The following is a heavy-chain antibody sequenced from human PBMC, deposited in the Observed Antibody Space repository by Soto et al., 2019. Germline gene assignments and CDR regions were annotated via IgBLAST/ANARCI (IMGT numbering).Heavy chain of an antibody. CDR1: EFTFSTSS. Sequence: PGGSLRLSCAASEFTFSTSSMNWVRQAPGKGLEWISYISSGGATIYYADSVRGRFTISRDDARNSLYLQMNSLRDEDTAVYYCAGDRSNGWSYYWAQGTLVTVSS. J-gene: IGHJ4*01. D-gene: IGHD6-19*01. CDR3: AGDRSNGWSYY. V-gene: IGHV3-48*02. CDR2: ISSGGATI.